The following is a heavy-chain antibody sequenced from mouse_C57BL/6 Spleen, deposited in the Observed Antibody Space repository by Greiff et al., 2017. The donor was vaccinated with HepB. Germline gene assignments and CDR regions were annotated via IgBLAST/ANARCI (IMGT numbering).Heavy chain of an antibody. CDR3: ARVGDYDRGPFFDY. J-gene: IGHJ2*01. D-gene: IGHD2-4*01. CDR1: GYSITSGYY. V-gene: IGHV3-6*01. CDR2: ISYDGSN. Sequence: DVKLQESGPGLVKPSQSLSLTCSVTGYSITSGYYWNWIRQFPGNKLEWMGYISYDGSNNYNPSLKNRISITRDTSKNQFFLKLNSVTTEDTATYYCARVGDYDRGPFFDYWGQGTTLTVSS.